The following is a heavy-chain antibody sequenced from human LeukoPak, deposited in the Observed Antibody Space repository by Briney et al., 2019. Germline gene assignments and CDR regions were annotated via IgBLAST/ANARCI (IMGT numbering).Heavy chain of an antibody. J-gene: IGHJ5*02. V-gene: IGHV4-34*01. CDR2: INHSGST. CDR3: ARLFGYCSSTSCSLPMKHNWFDP. Sequence: SETLSLTCAVYGGSFSGYYWSWIRQPPGKGLEWIGEINHSGSTNYNPSLKSRVTISVDTSKNQFSLKLSSVTAADTAVYYCARLFGYCSSTSCSLPMKHNWFDPWGQGTLVTVSS. D-gene: IGHD2-2*03. CDR1: GGSFSGYY.